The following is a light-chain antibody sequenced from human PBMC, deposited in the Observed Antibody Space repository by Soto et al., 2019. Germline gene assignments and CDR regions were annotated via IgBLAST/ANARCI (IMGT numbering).Light chain of an antibody. CDR1: QSVGSN. CDR3: QQYDNRPPWT. V-gene: IGKV3-15*01. Sequence: EIVMTQSPATLSVSPGERATLSCRASQSVGSNLAWYQQKPGQAPRLLIYGASTMATGIPARFSGSGSGTEFTLTISSLQSEDFAVYYCQQYDNRPPWTFGQGTKVEIK. CDR2: GAS. J-gene: IGKJ1*01.